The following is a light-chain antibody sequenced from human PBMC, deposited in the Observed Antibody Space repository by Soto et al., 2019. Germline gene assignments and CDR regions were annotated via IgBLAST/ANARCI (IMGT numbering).Light chain of an antibody. CDR3: QSYDRSLTSYV. V-gene: IGLV1-40*01. Sequence: QSVLTQPPSVSGAPGQRVTISCTGSSSDIGAGFDVQWYQQVPGAAPKLLIYDNFNRPSGVPDRFSGSKSGTSASLAITGLQVEDEADYYCQSYDRSLTSYVFGTGTKVTVL. J-gene: IGLJ1*01. CDR1: SSDIGAGFD. CDR2: DNF.